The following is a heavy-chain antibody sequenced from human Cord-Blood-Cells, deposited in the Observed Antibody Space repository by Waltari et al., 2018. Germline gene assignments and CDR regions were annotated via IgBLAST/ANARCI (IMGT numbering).Heavy chain of an antibody. J-gene: IGHJ4*02. CDR1: GGSFSGYY. CDR3: ARGDDNFLTGFWY. CDR2: INHSGST. D-gene: IGHD3-9*01. Sequence: QVQLQQWGAGLLKPSETLSLTCADYGGSFSGYYWSWIRQPPGKGLEWIGEINHSGSTNYNPSLESRVTISVDTSKNQFSLKLSSVTAADTAVYYCARGDDNFLTGFWYWGQGTLVTVSS. V-gene: IGHV4-34*01.